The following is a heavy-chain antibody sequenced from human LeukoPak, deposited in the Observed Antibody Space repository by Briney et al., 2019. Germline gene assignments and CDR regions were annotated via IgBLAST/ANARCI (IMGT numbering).Heavy chain of an antibody. CDR1: GGSISTYY. V-gene: IGHV3-21*01. D-gene: IGHD3-3*01. CDR3: AREGGDEYDFWSGYYRSFDY. Sequence: MSSETLSLTCTVSGGSISTYYWNWVRQAPGKGLEWVSSISSSSSYIYYADSVKGRFTISRDNAKNSLYLQMNSLRAEDTAVYYCAREGGDEYDFWSGYYRSFDYWGQGTLVTVSS. CDR2: ISSSSSYI. J-gene: IGHJ4*02.